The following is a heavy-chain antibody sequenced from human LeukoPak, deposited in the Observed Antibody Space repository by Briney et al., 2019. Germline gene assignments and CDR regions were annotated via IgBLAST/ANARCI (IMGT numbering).Heavy chain of an antibody. CDR3: TDGVGVEGATYDN. CDR1: GFTFNKAW. D-gene: IGHD1-26*01. V-gene: IGHV3-15*01. CDR2: IKSKTDDGTT. J-gene: IGHJ4*02. Sequence: GGSLRLSCAASGFTFNKAWMSWVRQAPGKGLEWVGRIKSKTDDGTTDYAAPVKGRFTISRDDSKNTLYLQMNSLKTEDTAVYYSTDGVGVEGATYDNWGQGTLVSVSS.